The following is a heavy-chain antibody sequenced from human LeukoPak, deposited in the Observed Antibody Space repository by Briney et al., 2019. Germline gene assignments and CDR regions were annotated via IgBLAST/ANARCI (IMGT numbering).Heavy chain of an antibody. CDR1: GFTFSSHW. V-gene: IGHV3-74*03. Sequence: LAGGSLRLSCAASGFTFSSHWMHWVRQAPGKGLVWVSRISPDGSTTKNADSVKGRFTISRDNARSTLFLQLNSLRAEDTAVYYCAREINKWFDPWGQGTLVTVSS. CDR2: ISPDGSTT. J-gene: IGHJ5*02. CDR3: AREINKWFDP.